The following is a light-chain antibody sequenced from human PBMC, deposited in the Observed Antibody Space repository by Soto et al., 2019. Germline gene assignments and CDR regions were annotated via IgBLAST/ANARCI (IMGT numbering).Light chain of an antibody. CDR3: QVWDSRSNHVA. CDR1: NIGGKS. J-gene: IGLJ3*02. Sequence: SYELTQPPSVSVAPGETATITCGGDNIGGKSVHWYQHKPGQAPVLVVAYDIDRRSGIPERFSGSKSGNTATLILSRVEAGDEADYYCQVWDSRSNHVAFGGGTKLTVL. CDR2: YDI. V-gene: IGLV3-21*04.